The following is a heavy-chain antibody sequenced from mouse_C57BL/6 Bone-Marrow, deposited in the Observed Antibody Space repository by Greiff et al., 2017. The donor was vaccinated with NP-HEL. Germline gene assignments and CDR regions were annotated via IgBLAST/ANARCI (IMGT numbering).Heavy chain of an antibody. CDR2: INPSTGGT. CDR3: AREDLYYFDY. Sequence: EVKLEESGPELVKPGASVKISCKASGYSFTGYYMNWVKQSPEKSLEWIGEINPSTGGTTYNQKFKAKATLTVDKSSSTAYMQLKSLTSEDSAVYYCAREDLYYFDYWGQGTTLTVSS. V-gene: IGHV1-42*01. J-gene: IGHJ2*01. CDR1: GYSFTGYY.